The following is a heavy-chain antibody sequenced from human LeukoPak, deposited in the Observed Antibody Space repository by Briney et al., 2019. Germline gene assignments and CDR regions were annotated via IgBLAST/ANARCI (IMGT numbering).Heavy chain of an antibody. CDR3: AKDGQWLPGDYFDY. V-gene: IGHV3-23*01. Sequence: GGSLRLSCAASGFTFSSSAMSWVRQVPGKGLEWVSGISSSGGSTYYADSVKGRFTISRDNSKNTLYLQMNSLRAEDTAVYYCAKDGQWLPGDYFDYWGQGTLVTVSS. CDR2: ISSSGGST. D-gene: IGHD6-19*01. CDR1: GFTFSSSA. J-gene: IGHJ4*02.